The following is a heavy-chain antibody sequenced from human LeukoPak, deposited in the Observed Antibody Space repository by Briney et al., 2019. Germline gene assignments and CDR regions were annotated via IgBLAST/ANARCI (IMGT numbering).Heavy chain of an antibody. J-gene: IGHJ4*02. CDR3: AKGVVVVPAAIDY. CDR1: GFTFSSYA. V-gene: IGHV3-23*01. Sequence: GGSLRLSCAASGFTFSSYAMSWVRQAPGEGLEWVSAISGSGGSTYYADSVKGRFTISRDNSKNTLYLQMNSLTAEDTAVYYCAKGVVVVPAAIDYWGQGTLVTVSS. D-gene: IGHD2-2*01. CDR2: ISGSGGST.